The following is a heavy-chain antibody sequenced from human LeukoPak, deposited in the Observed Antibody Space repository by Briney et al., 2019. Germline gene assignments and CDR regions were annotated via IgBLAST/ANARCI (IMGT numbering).Heavy chain of an antibody. J-gene: IGHJ3*02. CDR3: ASLDQDIVVVPAAGDGFDI. D-gene: IGHD2-2*01. CDR1: GFTFSSYS. V-gene: IGHV3-21*01. Sequence: PGGSLRLSCAASGFTFSSYSMNWVRQAPGKGLEWVSSISSSSSYIYYADSVKGRFTISRDNAKNSLYLQMNSLRAEDTAVYYCASLDQDIVVVPAAGDGFDIWGQGTMVTVSS. CDR2: ISSSSSYI.